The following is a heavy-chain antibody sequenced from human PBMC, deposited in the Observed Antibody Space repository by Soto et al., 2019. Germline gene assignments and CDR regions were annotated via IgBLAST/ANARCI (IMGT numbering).Heavy chain of an antibody. D-gene: IGHD3-22*01. Sequence: GGSLRLSCAASGFTFSNAWMNWVRQAPGKGLEWVGRIKSKTDGGTTDYAAPVKGRFTISRDDSKNTLYLQMNSLKTEDTAVYYCTTDLYYYDSSSTPDAFDIWGQGTMVTVSS. CDR2: IKSKTDGGTT. V-gene: IGHV3-15*07. J-gene: IGHJ3*02. CDR1: GFTFSNAW. CDR3: TTDLYYYDSSSTPDAFDI.